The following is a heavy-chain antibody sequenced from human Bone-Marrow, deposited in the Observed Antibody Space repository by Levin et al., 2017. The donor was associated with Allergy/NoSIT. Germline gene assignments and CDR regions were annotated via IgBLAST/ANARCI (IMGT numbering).Heavy chain of an antibody. D-gene: IGHD6-19*01. CDR2: VSGSGEST. CDR1: GFTFRNCG. Sequence: GESLKISCVVAGFTFRNCGMSWVRQTPGKGLEWVSGVSGSGESTYYADSVKGRFTISRDNSKNTLYLQMNSLRGEDTALYYCAKDSRPTGGQWLAPFDYWGQGTLVTVSS. J-gene: IGHJ4*02. V-gene: IGHV3-23*01. CDR3: AKDSRPTGGQWLAPFDY.